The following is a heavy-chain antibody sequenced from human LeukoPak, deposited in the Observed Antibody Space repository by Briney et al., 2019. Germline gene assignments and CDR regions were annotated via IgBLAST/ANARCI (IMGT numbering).Heavy chain of an antibody. CDR3: AGGGTEDRDWLDP. D-gene: IGHD3-16*01. V-gene: IGHV1-69*13. Sequence: SVKVSCKASGDTFSSYAFSWVRQAPGQGPEWMGGIIPIFGRADHAQNFQGRVTITADESKSTVYMALSSLRSEDTAVYYCAGGGTEDRDWLDPWGQGTLVTVSS. CDR1: GDTFSSYA. J-gene: IGHJ5*02. CDR2: IIPIFGRA.